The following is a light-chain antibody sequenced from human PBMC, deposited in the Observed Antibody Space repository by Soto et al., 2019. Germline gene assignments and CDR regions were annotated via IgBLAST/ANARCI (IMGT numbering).Light chain of an antibody. V-gene: IGKV1-39*01. J-gene: IGKJ1*01. Sequence: DIQMTQSPSSLSASVGDRVTITCRASQSISNYLNWYQQKPGKAPNLLIYAASNLQSGVPSRFSGSGSGTDFTLTISSLQPEDFATYFCQQSYTTPRTFGPGTKVEIK. CDR2: AAS. CDR1: QSISNY. CDR3: QQSYTTPRT.